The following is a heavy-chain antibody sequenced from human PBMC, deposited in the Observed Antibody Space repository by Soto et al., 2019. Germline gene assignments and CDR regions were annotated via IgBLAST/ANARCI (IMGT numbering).Heavy chain of an antibody. CDR1: GFDFRSYA. CDR2: ISAGGANT. CDR3: AKERYCSATSCYGGFDF. V-gene: IGHV3-23*01. D-gene: IGHD2-2*01. J-gene: IGHJ3*01. Sequence: PGGSPRLSCAASGFDFRSYAMSWVRLAPGRGLEWVSTISAGGANTQVAETLRGRFTVVRDNSKDTLHLQMNTLRADDTAIYWCAKERYCSATSCYGGFDFWGQGTVVTVSS.